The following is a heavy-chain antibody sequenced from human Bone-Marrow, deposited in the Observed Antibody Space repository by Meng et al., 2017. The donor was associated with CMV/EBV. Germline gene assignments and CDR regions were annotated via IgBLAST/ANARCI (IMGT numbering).Heavy chain of an antibody. CDR3: ARPRRGYSGYDYYPRSYSSSWGLGWFDP. CDR1: GGSFSGYY. J-gene: IGHJ5*02. CDR2: INHSGST. V-gene: IGHV4-34*01. Sequence: SQTLSLTCAVYGGSFSGYYWSWIRQPPGKGLEWIGEINHSGSTNYNPSLKSRVTISVDTSKNQFSLKLSSVTAADTAVYYCARPRRGYSGYDYYPRSYSSSWGLGWFDPWGQGTLVTVPS. D-gene: IGHD5-12*01.